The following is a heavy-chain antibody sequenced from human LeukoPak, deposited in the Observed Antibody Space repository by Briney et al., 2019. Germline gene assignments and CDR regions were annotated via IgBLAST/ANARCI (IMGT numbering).Heavy chain of an antibody. J-gene: IGHJ6*02. CDR2: ISGSGGST. V-gene: IGHV3-23*01. D-gene: IGHD4-23*01. CDR1: GFTFSSYA. Sequence: GGSLRLSCAASGFTFSSYAMSWVRQAPGKGLEWVSAISGSGGSTYYADSVKGRFTISRDNSKNTLYLQMNSLRAEDTAVYYCANTPVVTGFYYYYGMDVWGQGTTVTVSS. CDR3: ANTPVVTGFYYYYGMDV.